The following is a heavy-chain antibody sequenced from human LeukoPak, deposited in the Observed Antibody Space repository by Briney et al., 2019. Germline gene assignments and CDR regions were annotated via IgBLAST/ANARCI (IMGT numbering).Heavy chain of an antibody. Sequence: SETLSLTCAVYGGSFSGYYWSWIRQPPGKGLEWIGEINHSGSTNYNPSLKSRVTISVDTSKNQFSLKLSSVTAADTAVYYCARQARWFDPWGQGTLVTVSS. J-gene: IGHJ5*02. CDR3: ARQARWFDP. V-gene: IGHV4-34*01. CDR2: INHSGST. CDR1: GGSFSGYY.